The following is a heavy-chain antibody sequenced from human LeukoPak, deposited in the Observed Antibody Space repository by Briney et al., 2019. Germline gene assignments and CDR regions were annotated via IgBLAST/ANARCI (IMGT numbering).Heavy chain of an antibody. CDR2: IYSGGST. V-gene: IGHV3-53*04. CDR1: GFTVSSNY. CDR3: ARAVHSSGWYEGYFDY. D-gene: IGHD6-19*01. J-gene: IGHJ4*02. Sequence: GSLRLSCAASGFTVSSNYMSWVRQAPGKGLEWVSVIYSGGSTYYADSVKGRFTISRHNSKNTLYLQMNSLRAEDTAVYYCARAVHSSGWYEGYFDYWGQGTLVSVSS.